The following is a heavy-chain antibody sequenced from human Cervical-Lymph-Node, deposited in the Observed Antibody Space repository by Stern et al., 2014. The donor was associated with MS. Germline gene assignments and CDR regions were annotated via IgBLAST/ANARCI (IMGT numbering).Heavy chain of an antibody. J-gene: IGHJ4*02. Sequence: QVQLQESGPGLVKPSGTLSLTCAVSGGSISSGYWWSWVRQPPGKGLEWIGEIYHSGSTNYNPSLKSRVTISVDTSKNHFSLKMNSVNAADTAVYYCARNGGNYAFEYWGQGTLVAVSS. CDR2: IYHSGST. D-gene: IGHD4-23*01. CDR3: ARNGGNYAFEY. CDR1: GGSISSGYW. V-gene: IGHV4-4*02.